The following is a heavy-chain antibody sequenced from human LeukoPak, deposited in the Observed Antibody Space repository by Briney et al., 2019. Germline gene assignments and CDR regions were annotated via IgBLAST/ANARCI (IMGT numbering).Heavy chain of an antibody. CDR1: GGSISMSSYY. V-gene: IGHV4-39*07. D-gene: IGHD3-22*01. CDR3: ARLYYDSSGCLGY. J-gene: IGHJ4*02. CDR2: IYYSGST. Sequence: SETLSLTCTVSGGSISMSSYYWGWIRQPPGRGLEWIGSIYYSGSTYYNPSLKSRVTISVDTSKNQFSLKLSSVTAADTAVYYCARLYYDSSGCLGYWGQGTLVTVSS.